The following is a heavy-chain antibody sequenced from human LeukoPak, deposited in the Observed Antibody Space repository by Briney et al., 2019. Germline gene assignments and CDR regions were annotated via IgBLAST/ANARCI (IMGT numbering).Heavy chain of an antibody. CDR1: GYTFTVYY. D-gene: IGHD6-13*01. Sequence: AASVKVSCTASGYTFTVYYIHWVRQAPGQGLEWMGWISPNSGATNYAQRFQGRVTMTRDTSISTAYMELSSLRSDDTAVYYCARDLRTIAAVNAFDIWGRGTMVTVSS. J-gene: IGHJ3*02. CDR3: ARDLRTIAAVNAFDI. CDR2: ISPNSGAT. V-gene: IGHV1-2*02.